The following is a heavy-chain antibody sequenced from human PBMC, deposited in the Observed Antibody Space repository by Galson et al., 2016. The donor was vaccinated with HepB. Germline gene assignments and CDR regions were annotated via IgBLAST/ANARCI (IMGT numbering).Heavy chain of an antibody. CDR2: XXFXGSKK. J-gene: IGHJ4*02. CDR1: GFRFSDYG. Sequence: SLRLSCAASGFRFSDYGMHWVRQAPGRGLEWVALXXFXGSKKFYADSVKGRFTISRDNAKNTLFLQMNSLRVEDSAVYYCARAPETGYDFWSGYADFWGQGNLVTVSS. D-gene: IGHD3-3*01. CDR3: ARAPETGYDFWSGYADF. V-gene: IGHV3-33*01.